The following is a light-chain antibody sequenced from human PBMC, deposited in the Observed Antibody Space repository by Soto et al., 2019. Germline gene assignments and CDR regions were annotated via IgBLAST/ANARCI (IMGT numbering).Light chain of an antibody. Sequence: EVVLTQSPATLSLSPGERATLSCRASQNVRTFLDWYQQKPGQAPRLLIYGASNGATGIPARFSGSGSGTDFSLTISSLEPEDFAVYYCQQHCHGPPWTFGQGTRVEIQ. J-gene: IGKJ1*01. CDR3: QQHCHGPPWT. V-gene: IGKV3-11*01. CDR2: GAS. CDR1: QNVRTF.